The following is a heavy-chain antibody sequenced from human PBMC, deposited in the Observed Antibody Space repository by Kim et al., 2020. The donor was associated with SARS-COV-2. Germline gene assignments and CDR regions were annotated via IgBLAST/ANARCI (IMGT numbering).Heavy chain of an antibody. Sequence: ASVKVSCKASGYTFTSYGISWVRQAPGQGLEWMGWISAYNGNTNYAQKLQGRVTMTTDTSTSTAYMELRSLRSDDTAVYYCASHDSLGAVAGQGAFDIWGQGTMVTVSS. D-gene: IGHD6-19*01. V-gene: IGHV1-18*01. CDR2: ISAYNGNT. CDR3: ASHDSLGAVAGQGAFDI. J-gene: IGHJ3*02. CDR1: GYTFTSYG.